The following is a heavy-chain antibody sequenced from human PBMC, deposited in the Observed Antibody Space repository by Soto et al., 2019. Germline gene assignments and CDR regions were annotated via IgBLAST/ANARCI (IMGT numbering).Heavy chain of an antibody. J-gene: IGHJ5*02. Sequence: QVQLVQSGAEVKKPGASVKVSCKASGYTFTSYGISWVRQAPGQGLEWMGWISAYNGNTNYAQKLEGRSTMTNDTATSTAYMELRSLRSDDTAVYYCARVRSTSWYNWFDPWGQGTLVTVSS. D-gene: IGHD2-2*01. V-gene: IGHV1-18*01. CDR1: GYTFTSYG. CDR3: ARVRSTSWYNWFDP. CDR2: ISAYNGNT.